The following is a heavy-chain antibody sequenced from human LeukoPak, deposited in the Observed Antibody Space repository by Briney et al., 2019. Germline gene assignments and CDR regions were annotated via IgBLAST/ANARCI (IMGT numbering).Heavy chain of an antibody. D-gene: IGHD3-9*01. Sequence: SGTLSLTCAVSGGSISSSNWWSWVRQPPGKGLEWIGEIYHSGSTNYNPSLKSRVTISVDKSKNQFSLKLSSVTAADTAVYYCARDAVYYDISTGYPTHDAFDIWGQGTMVTVSS. CDR2: IYHSGST. V-gene: IGHV4-4*02. CDR3: ARDAVYYDISTGYPTHDAFDI. CDR1: GGSISSSNW. J-gene: IGHJ3*02.